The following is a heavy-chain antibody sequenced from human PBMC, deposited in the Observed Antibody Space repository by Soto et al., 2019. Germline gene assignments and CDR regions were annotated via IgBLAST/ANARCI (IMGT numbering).Heavy chain of an antibody. Sequence: QVQLVESGGGVVQPGRSLRLSCAASGFTFSTYGMHWVRQAPGKGLEWVAVIWYDGSHKYYADSVKGRFTISRDNSKNTLFLQMNSLRAADTAVYYCARVDSLAGMDVWGQGTTVTVSS. CDR2: IWYDGSHK. V-gene: IGHV3-33*01. CDR3: ARVDSLAGMDV. D-gene: IGHD5-12*01. CDR1: GFTFSTYG. J-gene: IGHJ6*02.